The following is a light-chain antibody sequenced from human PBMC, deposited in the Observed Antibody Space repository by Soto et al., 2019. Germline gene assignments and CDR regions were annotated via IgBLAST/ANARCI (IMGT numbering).Light chain of an antibody. CDR2: DDS. CDR3: QVWDNGSDHWV. CDR1: NIGTKS. Sequence: SYELTQPPSVSVAPGQTARIACGVNNIGTKSVHWYQQKPGQAPVLVVYDDSDRPSGIPERFSGSNSGNTATLTISRVEAGDEAAYSCQVWDNGSDHWVFGGGTKLTV. J-gene: IGLJ3*02. V-gene: IGLV3-21*02.